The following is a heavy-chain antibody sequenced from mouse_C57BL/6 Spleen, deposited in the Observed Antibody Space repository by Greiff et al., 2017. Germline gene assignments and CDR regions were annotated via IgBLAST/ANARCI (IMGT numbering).Heavy chain of an antibody. CDR2: IDPSDSYT. V-gene: IGHV1-50*01. J-gene: IGHJ4*01. Sequence: QVQLQQPGAELVKPGASVKLSCKASGYTFTSYWMQWVKQRPGQGLEWIGKIDPSDSYTNYNQKFKGQATLTVDTSSSTAYMQLSSLTSDDSAVYYCARGAYYSNSYYAMDYWGQGTSVTVSS. CDR1: GYTFTSYW. D-gene: IGHD2-5*01. CDR3: ARGAYYSNSYYAMDY.